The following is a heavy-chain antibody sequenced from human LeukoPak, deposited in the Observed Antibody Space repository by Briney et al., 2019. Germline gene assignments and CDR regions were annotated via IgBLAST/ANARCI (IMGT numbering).Heavy chain of an antibody. V-gene: IGHV4-30-2*01. CDR1: GGSISSGDYY. Sequence: SQTLSLTCTVSGGSISSGDYYWSWIRQPPGKGLEWIGYIYHSGRTYYNPSPKSRVTISVDRSKNQFSLKLSSVTAADTAVYYCARVQVVPAAIGYYYYYMDVWGKGTTVTVSS. J-gene: IGHJ6*03. CDR3: ARVQVVPAAIGYYYYYMDV. CDR2: IYHSGRT. D-gene: IGHD2-2*02.